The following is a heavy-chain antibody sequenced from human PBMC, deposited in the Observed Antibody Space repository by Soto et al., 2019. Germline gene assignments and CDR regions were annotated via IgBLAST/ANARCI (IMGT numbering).Heavy chain of an antibody. V-gene: IGHV3-30*18. CDR1: GFTFSSYG. D-gene: IGHD4-17*01. CDR3: AKDLYDYGPENNYYYGMDV. CDR2: ISYDGSNK. J-gene: IGHJ6*02. Sequence: GGSLSLSCAASGFTFSSYGMHWVRQAPGKGLEWVAVISYDGSNKYYADSVKGRFTISRDNSKNTLYLQMNSLRAEDTAVYYCAKDLYDYGPENNYYYGMDVWGQGTTVTVSS.